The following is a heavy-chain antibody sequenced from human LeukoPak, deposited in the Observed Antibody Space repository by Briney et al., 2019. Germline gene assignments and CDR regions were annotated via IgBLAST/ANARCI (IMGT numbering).Heavy chain of an antibody. D-gene: IGHD3-22*01. V-gene: IGHV1-69*13. CDR2: IIPIFGTA. CDR3: ARDYYDSSGYYHNWFDP. CDR1: GYTFTSYA. J-gene: IGHJ5*02. Sequence: SVKVSCKASGYTFTSYAMNWVRQAPGQGLEWMGGIIPIFGTANYAQKFQGRVTITADESTSTAYMELSSLRSEDTAVYYCARDYYDSSGYYHNWFDPWGQGTLVTVSS.